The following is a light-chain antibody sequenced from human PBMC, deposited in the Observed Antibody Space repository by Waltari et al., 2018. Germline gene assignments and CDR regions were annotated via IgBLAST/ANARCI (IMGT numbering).Light chain of an antibody. CDR1: QSVLHTNNKDY. J-gene: IGKJ2*01. CDR2: WAS. V-gene: IGKV4-1*01. Sequence: DIVMTQSPDSLGVSLGERATINCKSSQSVLHTNNKDYLAWDQQKPGQPPKLLLYWASTREFGVPDRFSGSGSGTSFTLTISSLQAEDVAVYYCQQYYSTPNTFGQGTKLEIK. CDR3: QQYYSTPNT.